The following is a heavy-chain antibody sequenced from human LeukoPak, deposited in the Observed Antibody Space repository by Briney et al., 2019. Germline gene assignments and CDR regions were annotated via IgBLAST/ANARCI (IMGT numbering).Heavy chain of an antibody. CDR1: GGSFSGYY. CDR2: INHSGST. Sequence: MPSETLSLTCAVYGGSFSGYYWSWIRQPPGKGLEWIGEINHSGSTNYNPSLKSRVTISVDTSKNQFSLKLSSVTAADTAVYYCARWWWPITTAAFDYWGQGTLVTVSS. CDR3: ARWWWPITTAAFDY. V-gene: IGHV4-34*01. D-gene: IGHD2-21*01. J-gene: IGHJ4*02.